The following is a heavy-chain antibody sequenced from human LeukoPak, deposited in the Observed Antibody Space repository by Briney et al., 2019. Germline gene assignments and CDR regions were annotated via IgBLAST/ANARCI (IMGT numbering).Heavy chain of an antibody. V-gene: IGHV1-18*01. D-gene: IGHD5-24*01. CDR2: ISGNNGNT. CDR3: ARRSLDLEMATY. J-gene: IGHJ4*02. CDR1: GYTFTNYG. Sequence: ASVKVSCKASGYTFTNYGISWVRQAPGQGLEWMGWISGNNGNTNYAQKVQGRVTMTTDTSTSTAYMELRSLRSDDTAVYYCARRSLDLEMATYWGQGTLVTVSS.